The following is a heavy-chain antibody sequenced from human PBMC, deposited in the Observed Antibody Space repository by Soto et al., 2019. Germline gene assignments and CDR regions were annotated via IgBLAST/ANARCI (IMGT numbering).Heavy chain of an antibody. CDR1: GFTFSDYY. V-gene: IGHV3-11*01. Sequence: GGSLRLSCAASGFTFSDYYMSWIRQAPGKGLEWVSYISSSGSTIYYADSVKGRFAISRDNAKNSLYLQMNSLRAEDTAVYYCARILIPMVRGVERKRYYYYYYMDVWGKGTTVTVSS. D-gene: IGHD3-10*01. J-gene: IGHJ6*03. CDR2: ISSSGSTI. CDR3: ARILIPMVRGVERKRYYYYYYMDV.